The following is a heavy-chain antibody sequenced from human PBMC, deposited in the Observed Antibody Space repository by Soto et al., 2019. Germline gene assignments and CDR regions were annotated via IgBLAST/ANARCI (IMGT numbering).Heavy chain of an antibody. CDR3: AKVAAYSSGWGYFQH. CDR1: GFTFDDYA. D-gene: IGHD6-19*01. V-gene: IGHV3-43D*04. J-gene: IGHJ1*01. Sequence: AGGSLRLSCAASGFTFDDYAMHWVRQAPGKGLEWVSLISWDGGSTYYADSVKGRFTISRDNSKNSLYLQMNSLRAEDTALYYCAKVAAYSSGWGYFQHWGQGTLVTV. CDR2: ISWDGGST.